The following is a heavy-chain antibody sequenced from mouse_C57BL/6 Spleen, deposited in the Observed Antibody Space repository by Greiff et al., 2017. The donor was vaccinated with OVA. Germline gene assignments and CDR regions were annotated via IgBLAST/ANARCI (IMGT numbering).Heavy chain of an antibody. CDR1: GYSITSGYY. Sequence: EVQLQASGPGLVKPSQSLSLTCSVTGYSITSGYYWNWIRQFPGNKLEWMGYISYDGSNNYNPSLKNRISITRDTSKNQFFLKLNSVTTEDTATYYCASTYGRYFDVWGTGTTVTVSS. D-gene: IGHD1-1*01. CDR3: ASTYGRYFDV. V-gene: IGHV3-6*01. J-gene: IGHJ1*03. CDR2: ISYDGSN.